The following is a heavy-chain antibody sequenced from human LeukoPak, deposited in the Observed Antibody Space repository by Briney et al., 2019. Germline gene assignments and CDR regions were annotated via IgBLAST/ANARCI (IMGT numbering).Heavy chain of an antibody. Sequence: SGTPSLTCAVSGGSISSSNWWSWVRQPPGKGLEWIGEIYHSGSTNYNPSLKSRVTISVDTSKNQFSLKLSSVTAADTAVYYCARATRGYSYGYLRYWYFDLWGRGTLVTVSS. CDR1: GGSISSSNW. V-gene: IGHV4-4*02. J-gene: IGHJ2*01. CDR2: IYHSGST. D-gene: IGHD5-18*01. CDR3: ARATRGYSYGYLRYWYFDL.